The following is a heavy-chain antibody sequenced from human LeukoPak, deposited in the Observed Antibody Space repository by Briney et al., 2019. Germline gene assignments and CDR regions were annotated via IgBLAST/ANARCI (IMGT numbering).Heavy chain of an antibody. CDR2: ISSSGSTI. CDR1: GFTFRCYR. Sequence: GGGLRTPSWAPGFTFRCYRITRGRRAPGEGGGWLLYISSSGSTIYYADSVKGRFTISRDNAKNSLYLQMNSLRAEDTAVYYCARDEYYDSSGYTSWGQGTPVTVSS. CDR3: ARDEYYDSSGYTS. V-gene: IGHV3-48*01. J-gene: IGHJ4*02. D-gene: IGHD3-22*01.